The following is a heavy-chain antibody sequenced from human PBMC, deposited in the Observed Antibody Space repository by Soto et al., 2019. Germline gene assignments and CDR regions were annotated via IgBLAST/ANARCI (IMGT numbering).Heavy chain of an antibody. CDR1: GGTFSSYA. V-gene: IGHV1-69*13. CDR2: IIPIFGTA. CDR3: ARACGLLCVDAFDI. Sequence: SVKVSCKASGGTFSSYAISWVRQAPGQGLEWMGGIIPIFGTANYAQKFQGRVTITADESTSTAYMELSSLRSEDTAVYYCARACGLLCVDAFDIWGQGTMVTVSS. J-gene: IGHJ3*02. D-gene: IGHD2-21*01.